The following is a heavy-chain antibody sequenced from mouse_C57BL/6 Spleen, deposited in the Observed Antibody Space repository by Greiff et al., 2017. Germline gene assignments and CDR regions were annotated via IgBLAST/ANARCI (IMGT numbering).Heavy chain of an antibody. D-gene: IGHD2-5*01. CDR3: ASYYSNFGGFAY. CDR2: IHPNSGST. CDR1: GYTFTSYW. V-gene: IGHV1-64*01. J-gene: IGHJ3*01. Sequence: VQLQQSGAELVKPGASVKLSCKASGYTFTSYWMHWVKQRPGQGLEWIGMIHPNSGSTNYNEKFKSKATLTVDKSSSTAYMQLSSLTSEDSAVYYCASYYSNFGGFAYWGQGTLVTVSA.